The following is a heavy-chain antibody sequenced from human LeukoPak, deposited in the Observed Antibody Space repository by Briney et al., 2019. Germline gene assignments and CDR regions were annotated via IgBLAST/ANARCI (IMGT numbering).Heavy chain of an antibody. CDR2: ISDSGGNT. CDR1: GFTFSSYA. D-gene: IGHD6-6*01. V-gene: IGHV3-23*01. Sequence: PGGSLRLSCAASGFTFSSYAMSWVRQAPGKGLEWVSSISDSGGNTYYADSVKGRFTISRDNSKNTLYLQMNSLRAEDTAVYYCARSYSSSSDPFDYWGQGTLVTVSS. CDR3: ARSYSSSSDPFDY. J-gene: IGHJ4*02.